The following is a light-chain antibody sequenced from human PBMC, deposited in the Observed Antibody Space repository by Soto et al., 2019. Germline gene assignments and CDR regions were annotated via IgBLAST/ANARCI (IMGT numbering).Light chain of an antibody. CDR1: SSDVGGYNY. Sequence: QSALTQPASVSGSPGQSITISCTGTSSDVGGYNYVSWYQQHPGKAPKLMIYAVSNRPSGVSNRFSGSKSGNTASPTISGLQAEDEADYYCSSYTSSSTLLFGGGTKVTVL. CDR2: AVS. J-gene: IGLJ2*01. CDR3: SSYTSSSTLL. V-gene: IGLV2-14*01.